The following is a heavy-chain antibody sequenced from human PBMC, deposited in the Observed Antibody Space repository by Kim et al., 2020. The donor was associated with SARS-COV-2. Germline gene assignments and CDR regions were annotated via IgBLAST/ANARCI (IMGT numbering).Heavy chain of an antibody. D-gene: IGHD6-19*01. Sequence: SETLSLTCTVSGGSISSYYWSWIRQPPGKGLEWIGYIYYSGSTNYNPSLKSRVTISVDTSKNQFSLKLSSVTAADTAVYYCARYRSSGWYVGYFDYWGQEPWSPSPQ. V-gene: IGHV4-59*08. CDR1: GGSISSYY. CDR3: ARYRSSGWYVGYFDY. J-gene: IGHJ4*01. CDR2: IYYSGST.